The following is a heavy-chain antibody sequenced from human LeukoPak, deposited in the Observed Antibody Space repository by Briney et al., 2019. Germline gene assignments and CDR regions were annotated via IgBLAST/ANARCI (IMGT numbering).Heavy chain of an antibody. D-gene: IGHD3-22*01. CDR2: IYYSGST. CDR3: ARSFDNSGYYYYGMDV. Sequence: SETLSLTCTVSGGSINKYYWSWIRRPPGKGLEWIGYIYYSGSTNYNPSLKSRVTISVDSSKNQFSLKLSSVTAADTAVYYCARSFDNSGYYYYGMDVWGQGTTVTVSS. CDR1: GGSINKYY. J-gene: IGHJ6*02. V-gene: IGHV4-59*01.